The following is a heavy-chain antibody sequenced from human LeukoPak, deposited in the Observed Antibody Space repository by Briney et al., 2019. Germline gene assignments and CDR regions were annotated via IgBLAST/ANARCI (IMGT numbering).Heavy chain of an antibody. Sequence: PSETLSLTCTVSGYSISSGYYWGWIRQPPGKGLEWIGSIYHSGSTYYNPSLKSRVTISVGTSKNQFSLKLSSVTAADTAVYYCARPYDSSGYFYLWGQGTLITVSS. J-gene: IGHJ5*02. CDR1: GYSISSGYY. CDR2: IYHSGST. CDR3: ARPYDSSGYFYL. V-gene: IGHV4-38-2*02. D-gene: IGHD3-22*01.